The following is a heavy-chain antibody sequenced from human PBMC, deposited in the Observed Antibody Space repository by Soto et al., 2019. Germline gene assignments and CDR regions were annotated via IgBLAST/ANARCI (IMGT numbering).Heavy chain of an antibody. V-gene: IGHV2-5*02. Sequence: QITLKESGPTLVKPTQTLTLTCTFSGLSLSTSGEAVGWIRQPPGKALDWLALIYWDDDKRYNPPLKTRPTNTRDTTKNQVVLKLTNLDPVDTATYYCAHYVSTSPAGWFAPWGQGILVPVSS. CDR1: GLSLSTSGEA. CDR3: AHYVSTSPAGWFAP. CDR2: IYWDDDK. J-gene: IGHJ5*02. D-gene: IGHD3-10*02.